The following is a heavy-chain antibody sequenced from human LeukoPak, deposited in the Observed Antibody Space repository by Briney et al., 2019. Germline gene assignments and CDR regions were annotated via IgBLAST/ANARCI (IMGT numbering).Heavy chain of an antibody. CDR3: ARVPLIWFGELCYFDY. D-gene: IGHD3-10*01. V-gene: IGHV1-18*01. CDR1: GYTFTSYG. CDR2: MSAYNGNT. J-gene: IGHJ4*02. Sequence: ASVKVSCKASGYTFTSYGISWVRQAPGQGLEWMGWMSAYNGNTKYAQKLQGRVTMTTDTSTSTAYMELRSLRSDDTAVYYCARVPLIWFGELCYFDYWGQGTLVTVSS.